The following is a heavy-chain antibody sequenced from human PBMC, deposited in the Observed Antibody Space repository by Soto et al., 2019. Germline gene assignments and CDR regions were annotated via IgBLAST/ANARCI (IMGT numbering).Heavy chain of an antibody. V-gene: IGHV1-8*01. D-gene: IGHD3-3*01. CDR2: MNPNSGNT. Sequence: ASVKVCCKASGYTFTSSDINWVRQATGQGLEWMGWMNPNSGNTGYAQKFQGWVTMTRDTSISTAYMELSRLRSDDTAVYYCARGGRSTYYDFWSGSTTAPDYYYGMDVWGQGTTVTVSS. CDR1: GYTFTSSD. CDR3: ARGGRSTYYDFWSGSTTAPDYYYGMDV. J-gene: IGHJ6*02.